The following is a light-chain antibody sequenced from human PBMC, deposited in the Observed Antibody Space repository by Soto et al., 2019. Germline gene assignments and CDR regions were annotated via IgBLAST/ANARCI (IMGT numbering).Light chain of an antibody. J-gene: IGKJ4*01. CDR3: QQRSNSPLT. CDR1: QSVSATY. V-gene: IGKV3-11*01. Sequence: EIVMTQSPATLSVSPGERATLSCRASQSVSATYIAWYQQKPGQAPRLLIYDASNRATGLPARFSGSGSGTDFALTISSLEPEDFAVYYCQQRSNSPLTFGGGTKVDIK. CDR2: DAS.